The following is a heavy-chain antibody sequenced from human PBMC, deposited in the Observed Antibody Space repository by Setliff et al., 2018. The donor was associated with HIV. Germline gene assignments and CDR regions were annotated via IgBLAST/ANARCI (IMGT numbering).Heavy chain of an antibody. Sequence: SETLSLTCTVSGGSISRGDYYWNWIRQPAGKGLEWIGHIYTSGSTSGSTYYNPSLKSRVTISVDTSKNQFSLKLSSVTAADTAVYYCAREGAKYYYDSSGYYYGAFDIWGQGTMVTVSS. V-gene: IGHV4-61*09. CDR1: GGSISRGDYY. CDR2: IYTSGSTSGST. D-gene: IGHD3-22*01. J-gene: IGHJ3*02. CDR3: AREGAKYYYDSSGYYYGAFDI.